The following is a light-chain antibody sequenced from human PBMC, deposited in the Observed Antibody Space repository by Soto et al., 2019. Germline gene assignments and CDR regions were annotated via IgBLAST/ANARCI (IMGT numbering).Light chain of an antibody. V-gene: IGKV1-5*03. CDR1: QTINNW. CDR3: QQYDNLPLT. Sequence: DIQMTQSPSTLSASIGDRGTITCRASQTINNWLAWYQQKPGKAPKPLIYTASSLESGVPSRFRRRGSGTEFTLTLSSLQPEAFATYYCQQYDNLPLTFGGGTKVDI. CDR2: TAS. J-gene: IGKJ4*01.